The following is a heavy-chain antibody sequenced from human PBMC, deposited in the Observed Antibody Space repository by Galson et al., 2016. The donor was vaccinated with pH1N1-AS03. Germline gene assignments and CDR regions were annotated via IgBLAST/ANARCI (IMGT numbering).Heavy chain of an antibody. CDR2: TYYRPKWYN. Sequence: CAISGDSVFSNTAAWNWIRQSPSRGLEWLGRTYYRPKWYNDYAVFVASRITINPDTSKNQFSLQPNSVTPEDTAVYYCARDHLGAGPAFDYWGQGTLVTVSS. CDR3: ARDHLGAGPAFDY. D-gene: IGHD1-26*01. J-gene: IGHJ4*02. CDR1: GDSVFSNTAA. V-gene: IGHV6-1*01.